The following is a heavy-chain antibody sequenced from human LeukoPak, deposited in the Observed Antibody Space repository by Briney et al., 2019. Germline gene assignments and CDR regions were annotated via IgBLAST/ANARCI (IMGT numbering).Heavy chain of an antibody. Sequence: SVKVSCKASGYTFTGYYMHWVRQAPGQGLEWMGGIIPIFGTANYAQKFQGRVTITADESTRTAYMELRTLRSEDTAIYYCARGSGETGGYYYVYWGRGTPVTVSS. J-gene: IGHJ4*02. CDR3: ARGSGETGGYYYVY. D-gene: IGHD3-22*01. V-gene: IGHV1-69*13. CDR1: GYTFTGYY. CDR2: IIPIFGTA.